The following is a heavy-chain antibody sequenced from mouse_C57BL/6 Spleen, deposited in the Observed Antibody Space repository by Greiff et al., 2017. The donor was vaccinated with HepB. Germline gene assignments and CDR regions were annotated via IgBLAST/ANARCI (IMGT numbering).Heavy chain of an antibody. CDR3: ARNQKNYYGSSYGYFDV. V-gene: IGHV1-82*01. D-gene: IGHD1-1*01. Sequence: QVQLQQSGPELVKPGASVKISCKASGYAFSSSWMNWVKQRPGKGLEWIGRIYPGDGDTNYNGKFKGKATLTADNSSSTAYMQLSSLTSEDSAVYFCARNQKNYYGSSYGYFDVWGTGTTVTVSS. CDR1: GYAFSSSW. CDR2: IYPGDGDT. J-gene: IGHJ1*03.